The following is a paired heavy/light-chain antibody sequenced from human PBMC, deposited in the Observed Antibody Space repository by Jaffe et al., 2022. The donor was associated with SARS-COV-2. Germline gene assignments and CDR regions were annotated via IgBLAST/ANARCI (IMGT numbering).Heavy chain of an antibody. Sequence: EVQLLESGGGLVQPGGSLRLSCAASGFTFSTYAMSWVRQAPGKGLEWVSGISSSGAGTYYADSVRGRFTISRDNSKNTLYLQMNNLRAEDTAVYFCAKGDTVGYPTFDCWGQGTLVTVSS. CDR2: ISSSGAGT. CDR1: GFTFSTYA. CDR3: AKGDTVGYPTFDC. V-gene: IGHV3-23*01. D-gene: IGHD2-8*02. J-gene: IGHJ4*02.
Light chain of an antibody. CDR3: NSYTRTSTPVV. CDR1: NSDVGNYNY. CDR2: EVS. V-gene: IGLV2-14*01. Sequence: QSALTQPASVSGSPGQSITISCTGTNSDVGNYNYVSWYQQHPGKAPKLMIYEVSYRPSGVSNRFSGSKSGNTASLTISGLQAEDEADYYCNSYTRTSTPVVFGGGTKLTVL. J-gene: IGLJ2*01.